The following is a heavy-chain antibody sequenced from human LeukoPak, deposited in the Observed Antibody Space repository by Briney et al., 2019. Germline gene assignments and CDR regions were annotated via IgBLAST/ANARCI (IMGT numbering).Heavy chain of an antibody. CDR1: GGSFSGYY. CDR3: ARAYYYDRVFDY. Sequence: SETLSLTCAVYGGSFSGYYWSRIRQPPGKGLEWIGEINHSGSTNYNPSLKSRVTISVDTSKNQFSLKLSSVTAADTAVYYCARAYYYDRVFDYWGQGTLVTVSS. V-gene: IGHV4-34*01. J-gene: IGHJ4*02. D-gene: IGHD3-22*01. CDR2: INHSGST.